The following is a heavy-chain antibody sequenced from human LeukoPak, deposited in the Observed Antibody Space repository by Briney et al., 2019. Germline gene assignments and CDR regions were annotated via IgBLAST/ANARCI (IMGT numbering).Heavy chain of an antibody. J-gene: IGHJ4*02. V-gene: IGHV5-51*01. D-gene: IGHD5-24*01. CDR1: GYSFTSYW. CDR3: ARPEDRDGYNFGY. CDR2: IYPGDSDT. Sequence: GESLKISCQGSGYSFTSYWIGWVRQLPGKGLEWMGIIYPGDSDTRYSPSFQGQATISADKSISTAYLQWSSLKASDTAMYYCARPEDRDGYNFGYWGQGTLVTVSS.